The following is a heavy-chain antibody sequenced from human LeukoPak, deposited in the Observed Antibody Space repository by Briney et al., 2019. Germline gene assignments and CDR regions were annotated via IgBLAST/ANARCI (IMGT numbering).Heavy chain of an antibody. CDR2: IKHDGGER. D-gene: IGHD2-21*02. J-gene: IGHJ4*02. Sequence: PGGSLRLSCVASGFTFTDYWMSWVRQAPGKGLEWVANIKHDGGERYYVDSVKGRFTISRDNAKNSLYLQMNSLRAEDTAVYYCAVYCSGGCYSGLVWGQGTLVTVSS. CDR3: AVYCSGGCYSGLV. V-gene: IGHV3-7*05. CDR1: GFTFTDYW.